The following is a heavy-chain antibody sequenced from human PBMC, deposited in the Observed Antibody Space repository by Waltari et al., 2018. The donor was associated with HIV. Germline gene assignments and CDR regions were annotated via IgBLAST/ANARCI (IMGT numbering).Heavy chain of an antibody. CDR2: ISWNGNEI. D-gene: IGHD6-13*01. CDR3: AKDVLTSGWYHLHD. J-gene: IGHJ4*02. CDR1: VFLFKDDA. Sequence: EVQLVDSGGVLVQHGRSLILSCAASVFLFKDDAMPWVRQATGKGLEWVSGISWNGNEIVYADSVKGRFTVSRDNAKNSVYLQMSSLRIEDTAWYYCAKDVLTSGWYHLHDWGQGTLVTVSS. V-gene: IGHV3-9*01.